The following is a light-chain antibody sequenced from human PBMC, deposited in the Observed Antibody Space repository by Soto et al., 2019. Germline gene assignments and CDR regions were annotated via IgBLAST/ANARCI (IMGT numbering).Light chain of an antibody. CDR1: QSVSSN. J-gene: IGKJ4*01. CDR3: QQYGSL. V-gene: IGKV3-20*01. CDR2: GAS. Sequence: EVVMTQSPATLSVSPGERATLSCRASQSVSSNLAWYQQKPGQAPRLLIYGASSRASGIPDRFSGSGSGTDFTLTISRLEPEDFAVYYCQQYGSLFGGGTKVDIK.